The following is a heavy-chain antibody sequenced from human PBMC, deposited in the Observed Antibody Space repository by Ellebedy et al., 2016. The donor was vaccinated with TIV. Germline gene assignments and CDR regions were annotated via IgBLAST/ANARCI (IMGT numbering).Heavy chain of an antibody. CDR2: IKQDGSEK. D-gene: IGHD2-21*02. CDR1: GFTFRSYW. J-gene: IGHJ4*02. CDR3: ARWSCGGDCSFDY. Sequence: PGGSLRLSCAASGFTFRSYWMSWVRQAPGKGLEWVANIKQDGSEKYYVDSVKGRFTISRENAMDSLYLHMNSLRVEDTAVYFCARWSCGGDCSFDYWGQGTLVTVSS. V-gene: IGHV3-7*03.